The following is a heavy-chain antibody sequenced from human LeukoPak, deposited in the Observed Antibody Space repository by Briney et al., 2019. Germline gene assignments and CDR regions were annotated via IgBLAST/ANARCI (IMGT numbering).Heavy chain of an antibody. Sequence: SETLSLTCTVSGGSISSSSYYWGWIRQPPGKGLEWIGSIYYSGSTYYNPSLKSRVTISVDRSKNQFSLKLSSVTAADTAVYYCARASGLNVNYFDYWGQGTLVTVSS. D-gene: IGHD5-12*01. CDR1: GGSISSSSYY. V-gene: IGHV4-39*07. CDR2: IYYSGST. J-gene: IGHJ4*02. CDR3: ARASGLNVNYFDY.